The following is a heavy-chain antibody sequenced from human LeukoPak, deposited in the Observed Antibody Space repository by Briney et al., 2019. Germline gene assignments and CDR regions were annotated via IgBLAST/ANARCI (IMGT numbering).Heavy chain of an antibody. D-gene: IGHD2-21*01. CDR2: IYYSGST. Sequence: SETLSLTCTVSGGSLSSYYWSWIRQPPGKGLEWIGYIYYSGSTNYNPSLKSRVTISVDTSKNQFSLKLSSVTAADTAVYFCAREYSRSVVAGSRPDYWGQGLLVAVSS. CDR1: GGSLSSYY. V-gene: IGHV4-59*12. J-gene: IGHJ4*02. CDR3: AREYSRSVVAGSRPDY.